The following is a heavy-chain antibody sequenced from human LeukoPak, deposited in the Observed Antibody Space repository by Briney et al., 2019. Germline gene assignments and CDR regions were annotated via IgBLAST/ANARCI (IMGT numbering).Heavy chain of an antibody. Sequence: GRSLRLSCAASGFTFSSYGMHWVRQAPGKGLEWVAVISYDGSNKYYADSVKGRFTISRDNSKNTLYLQMNSLRAEDTAVYYCAKSLVVTENDYYYYGVDVWGQGTTVTVSS. D-gene: IGHD3-22*01. V-gene: IGHV3-30*18. CDR3: AKSLVVTENDYYYYGVDV. CDR2: ISYDGSNK. CDR1: GFTFSSYG. J-gene: IGHJ6*02.